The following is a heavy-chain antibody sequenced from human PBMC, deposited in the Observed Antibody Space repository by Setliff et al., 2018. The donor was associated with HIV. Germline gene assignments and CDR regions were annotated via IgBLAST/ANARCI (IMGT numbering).Heavy chain of an antibody. CDR2: ISAYNGNT. Sequence: ASVKVSCKASGYTFTSYGISWVRQAPGQGLEWMGWISAYNGNTNYAQKLQGRVTMTTDTSTSTAYMELRSLRSDDTAVYYCARETNSGYSSGWYEGGVCYFDYWGQGTLVTVSS. V-gene: IGHV1-18*01. CDR1: GYTFTSYG. CDR3: ARETNSGYSSGWYEGGVCYFDY. D-gene: IGHD6-19*01. J-gene: IGHJ4*02.